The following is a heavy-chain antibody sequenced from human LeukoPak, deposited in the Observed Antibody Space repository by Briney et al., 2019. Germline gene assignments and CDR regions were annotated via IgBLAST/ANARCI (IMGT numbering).Heavy chain of an antibody. D-gene: IGHD3-22*01. V-gene: IGHV3-66*01. J-gene: IGHJ3*02. CDR2: LYSGGNT. CDR1: GFTVSSNY. CDR3: ARGAYYDDAFDT. Sequence: GGSLRLSCAASGFTVSSNYMNWVRQAPGKGLEWVPILYSGGNTYYAGSVKGRFSISRDISKNTLFLQMNSLRAEDTGVYYCARGAYYDDAFDTWGHGTMVTVSS.